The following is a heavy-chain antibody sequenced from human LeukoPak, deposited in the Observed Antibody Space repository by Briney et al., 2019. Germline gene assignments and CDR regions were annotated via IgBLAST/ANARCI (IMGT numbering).Heavy chain of an antibody. J-gene: IGHJ4*02. V-gene: IGHV4-39*01. CDR3: ASQGSAIFDY. CDR1: GGSISSSSYY. CDR2: IYYSGST. Sequence: SETLSLTCTVSGGSISSSSYYWGWIRQPPGKGLEWIGSIYYSGSTYYNPSLKSRVTISVDTSKNQFSLKLSSVAAADTAVYYCASQGSAIFDYWGQGTLVTVSS.